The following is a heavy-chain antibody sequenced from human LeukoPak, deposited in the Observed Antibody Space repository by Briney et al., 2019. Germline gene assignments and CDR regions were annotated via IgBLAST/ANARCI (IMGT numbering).Heavy chain of an antibody. CDR2: SRNKFNSYST. CDR1: GLTLSDHY. Sequence: GGSLRLSCAASGLTLSDHYIDWVRQAPGKGLEWVGRSRNKFNSYSTEYAASVKGRFTISRDDSNNSLYLQMNSLKTEDTAVYYCARVTRATGHYFDYWGQGTLVTVSS. CDR3: ARVTRATGHYFDY. D-gene: IGHD5-12*01. J-gene: IGHJ4*02. V-gene: IGHV3-72*01.